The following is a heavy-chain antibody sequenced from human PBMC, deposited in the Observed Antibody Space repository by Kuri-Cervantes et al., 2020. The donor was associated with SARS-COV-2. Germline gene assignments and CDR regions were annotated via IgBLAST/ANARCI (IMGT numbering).Heavy chain of an antibody. CDR1: GFTFSSYA. V-gene: IGHV3-30*04. CDR2: ISYDGSNK. D-gene: IGHD4-23*01. J-gene: IGHJ1*01. Sequence: GGSLRLSCAASGFTFSSYAMHWVRQAPGKGLEWVAVISYDGSNKYYADSVKGRFTISRDNSKSTLYLQMNSLRPADTAVYYCAGATVVPYFHHWGQGTLVTVSS. CDR3: AGATVVPYFHH.